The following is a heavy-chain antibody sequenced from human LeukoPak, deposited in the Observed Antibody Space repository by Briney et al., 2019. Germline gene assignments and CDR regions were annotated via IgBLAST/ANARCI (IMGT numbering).Heavy chain of an antibody. Sequence: GGSLRLSCEASGFDFSSHAMNWVRQAPGKGLEWVSSIDSTGSHKFYIDSVKGRFTISRDNAQNSLYLQMNSLRAEDTAVYYCASGATYYDFWSGYYYPMRFDYWGQGTLVTVSS. J-gene: IGHJ4*02. V-gene: IGHV3-21*06. CDR3: ASGATYYDFWSGYYYPMRFDY. CDR2: IDSTGSHK. CDR1: GFDFSSHA. D-gene: IGHD3-3*01.